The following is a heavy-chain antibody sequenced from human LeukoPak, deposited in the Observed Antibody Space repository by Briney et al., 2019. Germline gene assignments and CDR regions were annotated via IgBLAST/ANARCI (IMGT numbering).Heavy chain of an antibody. J-gene: IGHJ4*02. CDR3: ARGSGFETGDY. D-gene: IGHD5-12*01. CDR2: IYGGSNT. V-gene: IGHV3-23*03. Sequence: GGTLRLSCAASGFTFSTYDMSWVRQSPVRGLEWISVIYGGSNTYYYADSVKGRFTISRDNSKNTVYLQTNSLRVEDTAIYYCARGSGFETGDYWGQGTLVTVSS. CDR1: GFTFSTYD.